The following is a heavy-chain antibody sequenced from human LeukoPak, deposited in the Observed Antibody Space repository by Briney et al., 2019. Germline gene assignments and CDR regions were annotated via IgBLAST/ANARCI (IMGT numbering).Heavy chain of an antibody. Sequence: PGGSLRLSCAASGFSVSNNYMRWVRQAPGKGLEWVAVISYDGSNKFYAESVKGRFTISRDNSKNTLYLQMNSPRAEDTAVYYCAKDSGAHKYDFWSGYYPNYWGQGTQVTVSA. D-gene: IGHD3-3*01. V-gene: IGHV3-30*18. CDR3: AKDSGAHKYDFWSGYYPNY. CDR2: ISYDGSNK. CDR1: GFSVSNNY. J-gene: IGHJ4*02.